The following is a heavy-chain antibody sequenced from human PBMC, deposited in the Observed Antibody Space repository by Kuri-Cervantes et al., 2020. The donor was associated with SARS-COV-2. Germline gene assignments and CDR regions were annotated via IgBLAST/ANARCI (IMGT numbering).Heavy chain of an antibody. Sequence: ASVKVFCKASGYTFTGYYMHWVRQAPGQGLEWMGWINPNSGGTNYAQKFQGRVTMTRDTSISTAYMELSRLRSDDTAVYYCARTGAGDGYYYMDVWGKGTTVTVSS. CDR3: ARTGAGDGYYYMDV. D-gene: IGHD3-10*01. CDR2: INPNSGGT. V-gene: IGHV1-2*02. J-gene: IGHJ6*03. CDR1: GYTFTGYY.